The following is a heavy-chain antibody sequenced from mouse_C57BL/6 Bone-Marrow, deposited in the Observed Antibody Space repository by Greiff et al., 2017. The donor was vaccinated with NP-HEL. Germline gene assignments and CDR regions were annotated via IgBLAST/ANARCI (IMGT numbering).Heavy chain of an antibody. CDR3: ARIFYWRYYCAMDY. CDR1: GYTFTSYW. V-gene: IGHV1-64*01. D-gene: IGHD1-1*01. J-gene: IGHJ4*01. Sequence: VQLQQPGAELVKPGASVKLSCKASGYTFTSYWMHWVKQRPGQGLEWIGMIHPNSGSTNYNEKFKSKATLTVDKSSSTAYMQLSSLTSEDSAVYYCARIFYWRYYCAMDYWGQGTSVTVSS. CDR2: IHPNSGST.